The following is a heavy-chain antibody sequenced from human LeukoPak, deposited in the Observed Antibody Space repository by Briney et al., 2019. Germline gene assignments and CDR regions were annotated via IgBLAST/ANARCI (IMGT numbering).Heavy chain of an antibody. D-gene: IGHD2-15*01. CDR2: INHSGST. Sequence: SETLSHTCAVYGGSFSGYYWSWIRQPPGKGLEWIGEINHSGSTNYNPSLKSRVTISVDTSKNQFSLKLSSVTAADTAVYYCARGRILRLIDYWGQGTLVTVSS. CDR1: GGSFSGYY. J-gene: IGHJ4*02. V-gene: IGHV4-34*01. CDR3: ARGRILRLIDY.